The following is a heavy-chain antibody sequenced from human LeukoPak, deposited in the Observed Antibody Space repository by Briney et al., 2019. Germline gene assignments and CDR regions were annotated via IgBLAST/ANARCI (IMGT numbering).Heavy chain of an antibody. J-gene: IGHJ4*02. CDR1: GGSFSGYY. D-gene: IGHD1-26*01. V-gene: IGHV4-34*01. Sequence: PSETLSLTCAVYGGSFSGYYWSWVRQSPGKGLEWIGEINHSGSTNDNPSLKSRVTISVDKSKNQFSLKVRSVTAADTAIYYCARVRVAVGPDYWGQGTLVTVSS. CDR3: ARVRVAVGPDY. CDR2: INHSGST.